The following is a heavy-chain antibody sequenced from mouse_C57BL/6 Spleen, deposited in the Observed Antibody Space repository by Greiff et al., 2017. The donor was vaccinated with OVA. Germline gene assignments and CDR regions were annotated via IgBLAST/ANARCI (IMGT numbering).Heavy chain of an antibody. CDR2: ILPGSGST. CDR3: ARRSNYDWYFDV. D-gene: IGHD2-5*01. CDR1: GYTFTGYW. Sequence: QVQLQQSGAELLKPGASVKLSCKATGYTFTGYWIEWVKQRPGHGLEWIGEILPGSGSTNYNEKFKGKATFTADTSSNTAYMQLSSLTTEDSAIYYCARRSNYDWYFDVWGTGTTVTVSS. V-gene: IGHV1-9*01. J-gene: IGHJ1*03.